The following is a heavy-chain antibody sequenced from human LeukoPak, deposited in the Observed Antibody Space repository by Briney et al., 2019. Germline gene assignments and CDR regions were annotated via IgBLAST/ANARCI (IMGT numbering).Heavy chain of an antibody. CDR2: MNPNSGNT. D-gene: IGHD3-22*01. CDR1: GYTFTSYD. Sequence: ASVKVSCKASGYTFTSYDINWVRQATGQGLEWMGWMNPNSGNTGYAQKFQGRVTMTRNTSISTAYMGLSSLRSEDTAVYYCARGNYYDSSGYNWFDPWGQGTLVTVSS. J-gene: IGHJ5*02. CDR3: ARGNYYDSSGYNWFDP. V-gene: IGHV1-8*01.